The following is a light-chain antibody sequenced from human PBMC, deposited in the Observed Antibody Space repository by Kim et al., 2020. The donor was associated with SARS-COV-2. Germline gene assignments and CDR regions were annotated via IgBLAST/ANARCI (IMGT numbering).Light chain of an antibody. CDR3: SSYAGSNNWV. Sequence: GQSVPISCTGTSNDVGGYNYVSWYQQHTGKAPKLMIYEVSKRPSGVPDRFSGSKSGNTASLTVSGLQAEEEAEYYCSSYAGSNNWVFGGGTKLTVL. J-gene: IGLJ3*02. V-gene: IGLV2-8*01. CDR1: SNDVGGYNY. CDR2: EVS.